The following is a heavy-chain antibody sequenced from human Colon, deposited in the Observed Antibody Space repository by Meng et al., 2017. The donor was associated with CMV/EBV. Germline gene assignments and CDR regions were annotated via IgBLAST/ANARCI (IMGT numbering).Heavy chain of an antibody. J-gene: IGHJ4*02. CDR2: SRSKSEKWRI. CDR1: GFTFTDAW. Sequence: GSLKISCAVSGFTFTDAWINWVRQTPGKGLEWVGRSRSKSEKWRIEYAVPVRDRFIISRDNSRSMVFLQMYSLTTEDTGVYYCAPDVPQPLAQIDYWGPGTLVTVSS. D-gene: IGHD2-21*01. V-gene: IGHV3-15*05. CDR3: APDVPQPLAQIDY.